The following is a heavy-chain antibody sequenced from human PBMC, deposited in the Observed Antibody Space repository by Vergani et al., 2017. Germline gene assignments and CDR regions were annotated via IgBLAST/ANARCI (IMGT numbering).Heavy chain of an antibody. CDR1: GFSFYDSY. V-gene: IGHV3-11*04. Sequence: QVQLVESGGGLVKPGGSLRLSCAASGFSFYDSYMTWIRQAPGKGLEWIAYISSSSATIYYADSVKGRFTISRDNAKKSVYLQMNSLRAEDTAMYFCARGLWDCTHIRCSPPSYWGQGTQVTVSS. J-gene: IGHJ4*02. CDR3: ARGLWDCTHIRCSPPSY. CDR2: ISSSSATI. D-gene: IGHD2-8*01.